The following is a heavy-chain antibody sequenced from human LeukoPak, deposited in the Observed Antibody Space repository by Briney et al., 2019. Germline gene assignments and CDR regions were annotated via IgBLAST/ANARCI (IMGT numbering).Heavy chain of an antibody. CDR1: GXSISSYY. J-gene: IGHJ4*02. D-gene: IGHD3-10*01. V-gene: IGHV4-59*01. Sequence: SETLSLTCTVSGXSISSYYWSWIRQPPGKGLEWIGYIYYSGSTNYNPSLKSRVTISVDTSKNQFSLQLSSVTAADTAVYYCARDYGAGSGSYYNAHYWGQGTLVTVSS. CDR2: IYYSGST. CDR3: ARDYGAGSGSYYNAHY.